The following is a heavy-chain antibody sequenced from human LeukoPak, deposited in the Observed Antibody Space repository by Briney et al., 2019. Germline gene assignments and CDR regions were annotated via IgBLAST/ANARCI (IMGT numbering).Heavy chain of an antibody. CDR3: AREVLGSWTTRGWFDP. CDR1: GFTFSSYG. J-gene: IGHJ5*02. Sequence: GRSLRLSCAASGFTFSSYGMHWVRQAPGKGLEWVAVIWYDGSNKYYADSVKGRFTISRDNSKNTLYLQMNSLRAEVTAVYYCAREVLGSWTTRGWFDPWGQGTLVTVSS. D-gene: IGHD6-13*01. V-gene: IGHV3-33*01. CDR2: IWYDGSNK.